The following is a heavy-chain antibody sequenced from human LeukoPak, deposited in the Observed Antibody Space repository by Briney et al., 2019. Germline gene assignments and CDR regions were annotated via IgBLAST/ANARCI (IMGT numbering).Heavy chain of an antibody. CDR1: GYTFTGYY. V-gene: IGHV1-2*04. CDR3: ARDGYSYGYGMDV. D-gene: IGHD5-18*01. CDR2: VNPNSGGT. J-gene: IGHJ6*02. Sequence: ASVKVSCKASGYTFTGYYMHWVRQAPGQGLEWMGWVNPNSGGTNYAQKFQGWVTMTRDTSISTAYMELSRLRSDDTAVYYCARDGYSYGYGMDVWGQGTTVTVSS.